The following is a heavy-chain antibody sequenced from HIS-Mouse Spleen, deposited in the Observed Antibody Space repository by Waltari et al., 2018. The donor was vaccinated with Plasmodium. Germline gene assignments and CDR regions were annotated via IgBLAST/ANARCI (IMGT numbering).Heavy chain of an antibody. V-gene: IGHV3-7*01. CDR1: GFTLGSNW. CDR2: IKQYGSEK. Sequence: EVQLVESGGGLVQPGGSLRLACAASGFTLGSNWMSWVSQAPGKGLEWVANIKQYGSEKYYVDSVKGRFTISRDNAKNSLYLQMNSLRAEDTAVYYCASSWYWYFDLWGRGTLVTVSS. CDR3: ASSWYWYFDL. J-gene: IGHJ2*01. D-gene: IGHD6-13*01.